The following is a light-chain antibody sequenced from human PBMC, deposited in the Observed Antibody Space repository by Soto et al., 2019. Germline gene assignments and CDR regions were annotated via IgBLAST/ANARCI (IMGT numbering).Light chain of an antibody. Sequence: VIEQTPSDLSVLGGERATLSCRASQTVSRNLAWYQQRPGQAPRLLIYDISNRATGVPARFSGSGSETEFTLSIMSLQSEDFAVYLCHQYNNWPSFAQGTRLEIK. CDR1: QTVSRN. CDR3: HQYNNWPS. J-gene: IGKJ5*01. V-gene: IGKV3-15*01. CDR2: DIS.